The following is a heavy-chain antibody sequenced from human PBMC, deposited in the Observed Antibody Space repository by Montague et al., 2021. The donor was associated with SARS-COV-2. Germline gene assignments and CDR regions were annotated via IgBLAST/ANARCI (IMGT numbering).Heavy chain of an antibody. V-gene: IGHV4-4*02. D-gene: IGHD6-19*01. CDR3: ARVNSSGWYGYYYYV. CDR2: IYHSGST. CDR1: GGSISSSNW. Sequence: SETLSLTCAVSGGSISSSNWWSWVRQPPGKGLEWIGEIYHSGSTNYNPSLKSRVTISVDKSKNQFSLKLSSVTAADTAVYYCARVNSSGWYGYYYYVWGQGTTVTVSS. J-gene: IGHJ6*02.